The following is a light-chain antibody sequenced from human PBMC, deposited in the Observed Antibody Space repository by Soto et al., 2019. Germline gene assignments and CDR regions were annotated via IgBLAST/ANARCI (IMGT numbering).Light chain of an antibody. J-gene: IGLJ3*02. V-gene: IGLV1-44*01. CDR1: SSNVGSNT. CDR3: ASWEDSLNGWV. Sequence: QSVLTQPPSASGTPGQRVTISCSGSSSNVGSNTVSWYQQLPGTAPKVLIYSDDLRPSGVPDRFSGSRSGSSASLAISGLQAGDEADYYCASWEDSLNGWVIGGGTQLTVL. CDR2: SDD.